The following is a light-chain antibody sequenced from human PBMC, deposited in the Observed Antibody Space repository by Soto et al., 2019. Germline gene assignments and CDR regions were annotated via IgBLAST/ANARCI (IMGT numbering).Light chain of an antibody. Sequence: QAVVTQPPSVSGTPGQRVTISCSGSISNIGNNYVYWFQQLPGTAPKVLSNRNNQRPSVVPDRFSGSKSGTSASLAISGLRSEDEAEYYCAEWDDTVRSYVFGTGTKVTVL. CDR1: ISNIGNNY. J-gene: IGLJ1*01. V-gene: IGLV1-47*01. CDR2: RNN. CDR3: AEWDDTVRSYV.